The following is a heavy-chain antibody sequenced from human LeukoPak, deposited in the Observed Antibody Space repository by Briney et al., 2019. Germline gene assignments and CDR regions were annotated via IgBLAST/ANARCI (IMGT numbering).Heavy chain of an antibody. D-gene: IGHD3-22*01. CDR1: GFTFSSYS. CDR2: INQDGSEK. Sequence: HPGGSLRFPCAASGFTFSSYSMSWVRQAPGKGLEWVANINQDGSEKYYVDSVKGRFTISRDNAKSSLYLQMNSLRADDTAVYYCARDRALYDSRRGYYYTEDDYWGQGTLVTVSS. V-gene: IGHV3-7*01. J-gene: IGHJ4*02. CDR3: ARDRALYDSRRGYYYTEDDY.